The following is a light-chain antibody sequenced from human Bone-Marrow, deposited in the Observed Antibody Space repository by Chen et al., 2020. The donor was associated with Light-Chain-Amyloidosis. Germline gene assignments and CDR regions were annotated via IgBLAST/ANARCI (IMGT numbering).Light chain of an antibody. Sequence: SYVLTQPSSVSVAPGQTAPIACGGNNIGSTSVHWYQQTPGQAPLLVVYDDSDRPSGIPERLSGSNSGNTATLTISRVEAGDEADYDCQVWDRSSDRPVFGGGTKLTVL. CDR1: NIGSTS. CDR2: DDS. CDR3: QVWDRSSDRPV. J-gene: IGLJ3*02. V-gene: IGLV3-21*02.